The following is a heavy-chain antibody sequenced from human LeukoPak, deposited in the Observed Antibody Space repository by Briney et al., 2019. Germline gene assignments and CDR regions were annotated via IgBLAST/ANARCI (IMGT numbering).Heavy chain of an antibody. CDR2: ITSDRRTI. CDR3: ARSTSGTFDY. CDR1: GFTFSIYS. V-gene: IGHV3-48*01. J-gene: IGHJ4*02. Sequence: GGSLRLSCAASGFTFSIYSMNWVRQAPGKGLEWVSYITSDRRTISYADPVKGRFTISRDNDKRLLYLQMDSLRAGDAAIYYCARSTSGTFDYWGQGMLVTVSS. D-gene: IGHD6-13*01.